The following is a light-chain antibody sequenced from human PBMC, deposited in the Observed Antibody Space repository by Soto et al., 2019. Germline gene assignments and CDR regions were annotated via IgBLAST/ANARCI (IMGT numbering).Light chain of an antibody. CDR2: EVS. V-gene: IGLV2-14*01. CDR1: SSDIGGYKY. J-gene: IGLJ3*02. Sequence: QSVLTQPASVSWSLGQSITISCTGTSSDIGGYKYVSLYQQHPGKAPKLIIFEVSNRPSGVSDRFSGSNSGNTASLTISGLQAEDEADYYCTSYSRYRVLVFGGGTKVTVL. CDR3: TSYSRYRVLV.